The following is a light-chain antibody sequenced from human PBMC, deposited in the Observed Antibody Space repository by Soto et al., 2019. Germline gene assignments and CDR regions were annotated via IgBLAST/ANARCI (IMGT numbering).Light chain of an antibody. CDR2: DAS. CDR1: QSVSSY. CDR3: QQRSNWPPLYT. V-gene: IGKV3-11*01. J-gene: IGKJ2*01. Sequence: EIFLTQSPATLSLSPGERATLSCRASQSVSSYLAWYQQKPGQAPRLLIYDASNRATGIPARFSGSGSGTDFTLTISSLEPEDFAVYCCQQRSNWPPLYTFGQGTKVDIK.